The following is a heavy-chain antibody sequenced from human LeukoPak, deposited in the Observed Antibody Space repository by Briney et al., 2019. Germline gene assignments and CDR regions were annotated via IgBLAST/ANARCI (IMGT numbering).Heavy chain of an antibody. CDR3: ARCPRDYMDV. CDR2: INPSGGST. J-gene: IGHJ6*03. D-gene: IGHD3-10*01. Sequence: GASVKVSCKASGYIFTSYFMHWVRQAPGQGLEWMGLINPSGGSTRYAQKSQGRVTMTRDMSTSTVYMELSSLRSEDTAVYYCARCPRDYMDVWGKGTTVTVSS. CDR1: GYIFTSYF. V-gene: IGHV1-46*01.